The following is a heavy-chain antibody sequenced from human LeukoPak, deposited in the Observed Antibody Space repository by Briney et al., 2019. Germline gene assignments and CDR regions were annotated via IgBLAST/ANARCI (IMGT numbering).Heavy chain of an antibody. CDR1: GFTFRSYG. CDR3: ASSSGWSFDDDY. D-gene: IGHD6-19*01. V-gene: IGHV3-33*01. Sequence: PGGSLRLSCAASGFTFRSYGMHWVRQAPGKGLEWVAVIWYDGSNKYYADSVKGRFTISRDNSKNTLYLQMNSLRAEDTAVYYCASSSGWSFDDDYWGQGTLVTVSS. J-gene: IGHJ4*02. CDR2: IWYDGSNK.